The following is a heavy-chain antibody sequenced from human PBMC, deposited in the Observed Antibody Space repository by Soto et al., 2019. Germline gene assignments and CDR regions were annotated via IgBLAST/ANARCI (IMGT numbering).Heavy chain of an antibody. D-gene: IGHD6-6*01. CDR2: IWYDGSNK. Sequence: GGSLRLSCAASGFTFSSYGMHWVRQAPGKGLEWVAVIWYDGSNKYYADSVKGRFTISRDNSKNTLYLQMNSLRAEDTAVYYCARDVIAARPGGYYYYGMDVWGQGTTVTVSS. CDR1: GFTFSSYG. V-gene: IGHV3-33*01. J-gene: IGHJ6*02. CDR3: ARDVIAARPGGYYYYGMDV.